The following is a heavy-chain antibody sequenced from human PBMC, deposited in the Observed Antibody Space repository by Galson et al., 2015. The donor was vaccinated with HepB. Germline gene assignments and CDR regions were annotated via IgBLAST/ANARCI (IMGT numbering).Heavy chain of an antibody. CDR2: INAGNGNT. CDR3: ARRMVRGVHYYYYGMDV. V-gene: IGHV1-3*01. J-gene: IGHJ6*02. Sequence: SVKVSCKASGYTFTSYAMHWVRQAPGQRLEWMGWINAGNGNTKYSQEFQGRVTITRDTSASTAYMELSSLRSEDTAVYYCARRMVRGVHYYYYGMDVWGQGTTVTVSS. D-gene: IGHD3-10*01. CDR1: GYTFTSYA.